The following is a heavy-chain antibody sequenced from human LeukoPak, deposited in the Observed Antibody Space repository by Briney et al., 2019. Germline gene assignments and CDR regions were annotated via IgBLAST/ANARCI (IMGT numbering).Heavy chain of an antibody. CDR3: ARDPGDFWSGYYQYYFDY. CDR2: VSAYNGNT. V-gene: IGHV1-18*01. D-gene: IGHD3-3*01. Sequence: ASVKVSCKASGYTFTSYGISWVRQVPGQGLEWMGWVSAYNGNTNYAQKLQGRVTMTTDTSTSTAYMELRSLRSDDTAVYYCARDPGDFWSGYYQYYFDYWGQGTLVTVSS. CDR1: GYTFTSYG. J-gene: IGHJ4*02.